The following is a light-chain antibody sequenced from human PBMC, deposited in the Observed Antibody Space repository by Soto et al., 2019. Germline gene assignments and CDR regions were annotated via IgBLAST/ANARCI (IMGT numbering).Light chain of an antibody. CDR1: QSVNTH. CDR2: GAS. CDR3: QQYKNWPL. Sequence: IVMTQSPATMSVSPGERVTLSCTTSQSVNTHVAWYQQKPGQAPRLLPYGASTRATGIPARFSGSGGGTVFTLTISSVQSEDFAFYYCQQYKNWPLFGQGTRLEIK. J-gene: IGKJ5*01. V-gene: IGKV3-15*01.